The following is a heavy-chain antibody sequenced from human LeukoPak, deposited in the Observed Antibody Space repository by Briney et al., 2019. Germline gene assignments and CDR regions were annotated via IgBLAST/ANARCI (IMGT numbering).Heavy chain of an antibody. CDR3: AVATVGYYALDV. V-gene: IGHV4-4*07. D-gene: IGHD4-23*01. Sequence: SKTLSLSCTVAGGSISSYYWSWIRQPAGKGLEWVGRIFTGGSTNYNPSIKSRVTMSLDTSTNRFSLNRSSVTAADTAVYYCAVATVGYYALDVWGQGTTVTVSS. CDR1: GGSISSYY. J-gene: IGHJ6*02. CDR2: IFTGGST.